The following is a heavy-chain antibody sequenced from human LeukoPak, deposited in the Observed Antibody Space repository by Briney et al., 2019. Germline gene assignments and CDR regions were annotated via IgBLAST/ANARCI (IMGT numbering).Heavy chain of an antibody. D-gene: IGHD4-17*01. CDR3: ARVDLTVTTLEY. CDR1: GYTFTGYY. V-gene: IGHV1-2*02. Sequence: GASVKVSCKASGYTFTGYYMHWVRQAPGQGLEWMGWINPNSGGTNYAQKFQGRVTMTRDTTISTAYMELSRLRSDDTAVYYCARVDLTVTTLEYWGQGTLVTVSS. J-gene: IGHJ4*02. CDR2: INPNSGGT.